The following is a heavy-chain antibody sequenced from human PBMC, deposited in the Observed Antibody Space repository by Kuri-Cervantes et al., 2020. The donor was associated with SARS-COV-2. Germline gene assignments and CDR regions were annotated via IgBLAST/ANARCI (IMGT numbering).Heavy chain of an antibody. Sequence: SVKVSCKASGYTFTSYGISWVRQAPGQGLEWMGGIIPIFGTANYAQKFQGRVAITADESTSTAYMELSSLRSEDTAVYYCARGPNYCGGDCYELEAEYFQHWGQGTLVTVSS. D-gene: IGHD2-21*01. CDR2: IIPIFGTA. CDR1: GYTFTSYG. J-gene: IGHJ1*01. CDR3: ARGPNYCGGDCYELEAEYFQH. V-gene: IGHV1-69*13.